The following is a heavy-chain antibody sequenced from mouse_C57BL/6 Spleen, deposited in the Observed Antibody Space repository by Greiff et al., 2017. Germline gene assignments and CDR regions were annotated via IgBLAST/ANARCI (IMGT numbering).Heavy chain of an antibody. CDR1: GFTFSDYG. Sequence: EVKLMESGGGLVKPGGSLKLSCAASGFTFSDYGMHWVRQAPEKGLEWVAYISSGSSTIYYADTVKGRFTISSDNAKNTLFLLMTTLRSEDTAMYSCARRANQAWFADWGQETLVTVSA. D-gene: IGHD3-1*01. J-gene: IGHJ3*01. CDR3: ARRANQAWFAD. V-gene: IGHV5-17*01. CDR2: ISSGSSTI.